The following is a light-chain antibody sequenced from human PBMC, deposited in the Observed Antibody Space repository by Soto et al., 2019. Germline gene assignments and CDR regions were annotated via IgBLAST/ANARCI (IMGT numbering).Light chain of an antibody. CDR3: QQYGDSPFA. Sequence: EIVLTQSPGTLSLSPGERATLSCRASQSIYINSLAWYQHKPGQAPRLLIDAATVRATAIPDRFNGSGTGADFALTISRLEPADSAVYYCQQYGDSPFAFGPGTKLDVK. CDR2: AAT. J-gene: IGKJ3*01. V-gene: IGKV3-20*01. CDR1: QSIYINS.